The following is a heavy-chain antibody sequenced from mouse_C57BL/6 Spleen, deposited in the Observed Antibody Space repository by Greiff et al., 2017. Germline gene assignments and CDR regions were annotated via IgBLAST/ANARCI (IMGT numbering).Heavy chain of an antibody. CDR3: TRDRGSSGYYAMDY. D-gene: IGHD3-2*02. J-gene: IGHJ4*01. V-gene: IGHV5-9-1*02. CDR2: ISSGGDYI. CDR1: GFTFSSYA. Sequence: EVHLVESGEGLVKPGGSLKLSCAASGFTFSSYAMSWVRQTPEKRLEWVAYISSGGDYIYYADTVKGRFTISRDNARNTLYLQMSSLKSEDTAMYYCTRDRGSSGYYAMDYWGQGTSVTVSS.